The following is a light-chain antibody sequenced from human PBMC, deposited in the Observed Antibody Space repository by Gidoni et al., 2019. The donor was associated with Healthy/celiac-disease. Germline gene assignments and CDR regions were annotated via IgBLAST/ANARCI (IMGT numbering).Light chain of an antibody. CDR2: AAS. Sequence: DIQMTPSPTPLSASVGDRVTITCRASQSISSYLNWYQQKPGKAPNLLIYAASSLQSGVPSRFSGSGSGTDFTLTISSLQPEDFATYYCQQSYSTPQRTFGQGTKVEIK. CDR1: QSISSY. V-gene: IGKV1-39*01. CDR3: QQSYSTPQRT. J-gene: IGKJ1*01.